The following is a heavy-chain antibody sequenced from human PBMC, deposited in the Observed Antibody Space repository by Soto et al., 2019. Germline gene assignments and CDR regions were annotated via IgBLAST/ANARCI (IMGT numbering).Heavy chain of an antibody. V-gene: IGHV3-23*01. Sequence: GGSLRLSCASSGFTFSTYWMHWVRHAPGKGPELISSISGSCSTIYYSYSLSGRLAISRYNSKDSVYLQMSILRAEGTAVYYCAKVFYYYDSSDYYYFDYWGQGTRVTVSS. CDR1: GFTFSTYW. CDR2: ISGSCSTI. CDR3: AKVFYYYDSSDYYYFDY. J-gene: IGHJ4*02. D-gene: IGHD3-22*01.